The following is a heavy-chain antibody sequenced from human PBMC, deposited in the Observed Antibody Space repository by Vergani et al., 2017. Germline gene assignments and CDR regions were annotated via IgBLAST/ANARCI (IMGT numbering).Heavy chain of an antibody. V-gene: IGHV3-9*01. J-gene: IGHJ4*02. Sequence: EVQLVESGGGLVQPGRSLRLSCAASGFTFDDYAMHWVRQAPGKGLEWVSGISWNSGSIGHADSVKGRFTIARDNAKNSLYLQMNSLRAEDTAVYYCARDDEWELRHFDYWGQGTLVTVSS. D-gene: IGHD1-26*01. CDR1: GFTFDDYA. CDR2: ISWNSGSI. CDR3: ARDDEWELRHFDY.